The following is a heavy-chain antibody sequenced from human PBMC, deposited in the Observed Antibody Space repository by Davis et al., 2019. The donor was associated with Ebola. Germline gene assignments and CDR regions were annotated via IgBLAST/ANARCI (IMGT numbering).Heavy chain of an antibody. CDR3: ARGYSLNY. J-gene: IGHJ4*02. CDR1: GFTFSNYE. Sequence: GESLKISCAASGFTFSNYEMNWVRQAPGKGLEWVSYISGSGSTIYYADSVKGRFTISRDDSKNTAYLQMNSLKTEDTAVYYCARGYSLNYWGQGTLVTVSS. CDR2: ISGSGSTI. V-gene: IGHV3-48*03. D-gene: IGHD6-13*01.